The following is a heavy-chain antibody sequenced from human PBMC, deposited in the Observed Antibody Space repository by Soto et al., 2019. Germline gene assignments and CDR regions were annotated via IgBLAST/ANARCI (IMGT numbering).Heavy chain of an antibody. J-gene: IGHJ6*02. CDR3: TRRSGSGWSHHYSYGMYF. D-gene: IGHD6-19*01. CDR1: GFTFTGSA. CDR2: IRSKANSYAT. V-gene: IGHV3-73*01. Sequence: GGSLKLSVSASGFTFTGSAMHWVRQDAGKGLEWVGRIRSKANSYATAYAASVKGRFTISRDDSKNTAYLQMNSLKTEDTAVYYCTRRSGSGWSHHYSYGMYFWVQGT.